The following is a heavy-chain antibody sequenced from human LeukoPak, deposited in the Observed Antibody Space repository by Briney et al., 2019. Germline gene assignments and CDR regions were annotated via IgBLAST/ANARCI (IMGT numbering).Heavy chain of an antibody. CDR1: GITFSSYS. J-gene: IGHJ4*02. CDR2: ISASNSTI. D-gene: IGHD1-26*01. Sequence: RGSLRLSCEASGITFSSYSINWVRQAPGRGLEWVSYISASNSTIYYADSVKGRFTISRDNAKNSMYLQMNSLRAEDTAVYYCASGGATSFDYWGQGTLVTVSS. V-gene: IGHV3-48*01. CDR3: ASGGATSFDY.